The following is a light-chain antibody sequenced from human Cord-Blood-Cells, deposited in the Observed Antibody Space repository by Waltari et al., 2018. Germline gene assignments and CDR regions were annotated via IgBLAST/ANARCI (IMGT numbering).Light chain of an antibody. CDR3: QQYGSSPIT. CDR2: GAS. CDR1: QSVSSSY. Sequence: EIVLTQSPGTLSLSPGERATLSCRASQSVSSSYLAWYQQKPGQAPRLLIYGASSRATGIPDRFSGSVSVTDFTLTISRLGPEDFAVYYCQQYGSSPITFGQGTRLEIK. J-gene: IGKJ5*01. V-gene: IGKV3-20*01.